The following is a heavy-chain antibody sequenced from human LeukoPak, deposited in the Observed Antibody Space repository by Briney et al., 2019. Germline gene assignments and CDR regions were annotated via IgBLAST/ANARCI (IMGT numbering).Heavy chain of an antibody. V-gene: IGHV4-34*01. D-gene: IGHD5-18*01. CDR1: GGSFSGYY. Sequence: SETLSLTCAVYGGSFSGYYWSWIRQPPGKGLEWIGEINHSGSTNYNPSLKSRVTISVDTSKNQFSLKLSSVTAADTAVYYCATIKRGNIYGYFDFWGQGILVTVSS. J-gene: IGHJ4*02. CDR2: INHSGST. CDR3: ATIKRGNIYGYFDF.